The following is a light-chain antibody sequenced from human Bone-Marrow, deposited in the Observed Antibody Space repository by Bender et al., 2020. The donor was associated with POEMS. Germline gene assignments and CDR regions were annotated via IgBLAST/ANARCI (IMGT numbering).Light chain of an antibody. V-gene: IGLV1-40*01. CDR3: ASHTNIRNQIL. Sequence: QSVLTQPPSVSGVPGQRVTISCTGSSSNIGAGYDVHWYQQLPGAAPQLLICGNNNRPSGVPDRFSESKSGNTDSLTLSGLQAEDEADYYCASHTNIRNQILFGGGTKLTVL. CDR2: GNN. J-gene: IGLJ2*01. CDR1: SSNIGAGYD.